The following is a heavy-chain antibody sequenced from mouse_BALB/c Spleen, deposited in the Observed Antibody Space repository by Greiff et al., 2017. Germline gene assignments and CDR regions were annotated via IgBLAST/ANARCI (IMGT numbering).Heavy chain of an antibody. CDR1: GFTFSNYW. CDR2: IRLKSNNYAT. Sequence: EVKLVESGGGLVQPGGSMKLSCVASGFTFSNYWMNWVRQSPEKGLEWVAEIRLKSNNYATHYAESVKGRFTISRDDSKSSVYLQMNNLRAEDTGIYYCTRGYDGAYSRGYFDYWGQGTTLTVSS. CDR3: TRGYDGAYSRGYFDY. V-gene: IGHV6-6*02. J-gene: IGHJ2*01. D-gene: IGHD2-3*01.